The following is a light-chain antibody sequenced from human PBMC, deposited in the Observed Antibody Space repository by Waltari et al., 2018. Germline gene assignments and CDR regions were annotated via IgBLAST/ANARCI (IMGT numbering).Light chain of an antibody. CDR2: DAS. V-gene: IGKV1-33*01. J-gene: IGKJ4*01. CDR3: QQYGLT. CDR1: QNIYNF. Sequence: DIQMTQYPSSLYASAGDRVTSTCQASQNIYNFLNWYQQKPGKGPKLLIYDASNLETGVPSRFSGSGFGTDFTFTITSLQPEDIATYYCQQYGLTFGGGTKVEIK.